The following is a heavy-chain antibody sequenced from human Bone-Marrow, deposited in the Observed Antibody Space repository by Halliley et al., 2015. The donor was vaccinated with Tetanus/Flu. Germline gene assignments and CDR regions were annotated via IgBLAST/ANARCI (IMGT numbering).Heavy chain of an antibody. J-gene: IGHJ4*02. Sequence: EGGTNIGGSGTYTYYAGSVKGRFIISRDKARSPLHLHMSRLRDEDTAIYFGAKDGGDSAGTFDSWGQGTLVTVSS. V-gene: IGHV3-23*01. D-gene: IGHD1-1*01. CDR3: AKDGGDSAGTFDS. CDR2: IGGSGTYT.